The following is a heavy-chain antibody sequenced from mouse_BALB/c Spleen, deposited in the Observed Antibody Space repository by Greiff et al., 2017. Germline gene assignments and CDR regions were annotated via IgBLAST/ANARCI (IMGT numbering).Heavy chain of an antibody. D-gene: IGHD2-4*01. CDR2: IDPENGDT. Sequence: DVQLQESGAELVRSGASVKLSCTASGFNIKDYYMHWVKQRPEQGLEWIGWIDPENGDTEYAPKFQGKATMTADTSSNTAYLQLSSLTSEDTAVYYCNADYEDYWGQGTTLTVSS. V-gene: IGHV14-4*02. CDR1: GFNIKDYY. CDR3: NADYEDY. J-gene: IGHJ2*01.